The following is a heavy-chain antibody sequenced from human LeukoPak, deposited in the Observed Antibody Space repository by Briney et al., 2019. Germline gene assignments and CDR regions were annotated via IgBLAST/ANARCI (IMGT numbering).Heavy chain of an antibody. Sequence: GGSLRLSCAASGFTFSSYWMSWVRQAPGKGLEWVSAVVGGGSTTFYADSVKGRFTISRDNSRNTVYLQINSLRAEDTAVYYCAKVSYWGQGTLVTVSS. CDR2: VVGGGSTT. V-gene: IGHV3-23*01. CDR3: AKVSY. J-gene: IGHJ4*02. CDR1: GFTFSSYW.